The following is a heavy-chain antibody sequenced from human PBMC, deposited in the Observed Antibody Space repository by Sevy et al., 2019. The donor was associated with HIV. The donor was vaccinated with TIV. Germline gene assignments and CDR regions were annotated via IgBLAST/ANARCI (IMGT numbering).Heavy chain of an antibody. CDR3: ARVSEHYYGSGSYLDY. J-gene: IGHJ4*02. V-gene: IGHV3-48*02. Sequence: GGSLRLSCAASGFTFSSYSMNWVRQAPGKGLEWVSYISSSSSTIYYADSVKGRFTISRDNAKNSLYLQMNSLRDEDTAVYYCARVSEHYYGSGSYLDYWGQGTLVTVSS. D-gene: IGHD3-10*01. CDR1: GFTFSSYS. CDR2: ISSSSSTI.